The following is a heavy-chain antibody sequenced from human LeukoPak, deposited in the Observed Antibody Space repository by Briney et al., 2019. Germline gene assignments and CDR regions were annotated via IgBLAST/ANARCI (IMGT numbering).Heavy chain of an antibody. D-gene: IGHD5-24*01. J-gene: IGHJ4*02. CDR2: IYYSGST. Sequence: SETLSLTCTVSGGSISSSSYYWGWIRQPPGKGLEWIGSIYYSGSTYYNPSLKSRVTISVDTSKNQFSLKLSSVTAADTAVYYYARDPGATISYFDYWGQGTLVTVSS. V-gene: IGHV4-39*07. CDR3: ARDPGATISYFDY. CDR1: GGSISSSSYY.